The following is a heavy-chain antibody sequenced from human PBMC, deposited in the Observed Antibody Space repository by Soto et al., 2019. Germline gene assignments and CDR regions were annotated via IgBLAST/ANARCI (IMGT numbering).Heavy chain of an antibody. D-gene: IGHD3-3*01. CDR3: ERGRDRVLRFFEWYPRPKSWFDT. CDR2: INHSGST. Sequence: SETLSLTCAVYGGSFSGYYWSWSRQPPGKGLEWIGEINHSGSTNYNPSLKSRVTISVDTSKNQFSLKLSSVTAADTAVYYCERGRDRVLRFFEWYPRPKSWFDTWGQGILVT. V-gene: IGHV4-34*01. CDR1: GGSFSGYY. J-gene: IGHJ5*02.